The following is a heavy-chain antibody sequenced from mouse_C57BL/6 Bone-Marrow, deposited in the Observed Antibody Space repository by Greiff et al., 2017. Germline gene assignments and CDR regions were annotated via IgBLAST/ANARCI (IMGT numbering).Heavy chain of an antibody. V-gene: IGHV1-26*01. CDR1: GYTFTDYY. CDR2: INPNNGGT. J-gene: IGHJ2*01. CDR3: ARKDQGGNRDY. D-gene: IGHD2-1*01. Sequence: EVQLQQSGPELVKPGASVKISCKASGYTFTDYYMNWVKQSHGKSLEWIGDINPNNGGTSYNQKFKGKATLTVDKSSSTAYMELRSLTSEDSAVYYCARKDQGGNRDYWGQGTTLTVSS.